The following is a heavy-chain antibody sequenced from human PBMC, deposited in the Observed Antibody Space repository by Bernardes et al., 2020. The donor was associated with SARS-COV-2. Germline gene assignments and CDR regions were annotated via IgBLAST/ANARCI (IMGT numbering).Heavy chain of an antibody. CDR2: INTNTGNP. J-gene: IGHJ4*02. V-gene: IGHV7-4-1*02. Sequence: PSVKVPCKAAVYTFTSYAMNWVRQAPGQGLEWMGWINTNTGNPTYAQGFTGRFVFSLHTSVSTAYLQISSLKAEDTAVYYCARAGLYYDSSGYQTTEYYFDYWGQGTLVTVSS. CDR1: VYTFTSYA. CDR3: ARAGLYYDSSGYQTTEYYFDY. D-gene: IGHD3-22*01.